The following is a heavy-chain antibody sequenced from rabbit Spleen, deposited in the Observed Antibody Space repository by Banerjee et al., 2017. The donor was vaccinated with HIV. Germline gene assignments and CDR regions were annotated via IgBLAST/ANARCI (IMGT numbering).Heavy chain of an antibody. CDR2: IYAIDGNT. V-gene: IGHV1S40*01. Sequence: QSLEESGGDLVKPGESLTLTCTASGFSFSSSYYMCWVRQAPGKGLEWIACIYAIDGNTYYATWAKGRFTVSKTSSTTVTLQMTSLTAADTATYFCASGYSDIYFNLWGQGTLVTVS. J-gene: IGHJ4*01. D-gene: IGHD1-1*01. CDR1: GFSFSSSYY. CDR3: ASGYSDIYFNL.